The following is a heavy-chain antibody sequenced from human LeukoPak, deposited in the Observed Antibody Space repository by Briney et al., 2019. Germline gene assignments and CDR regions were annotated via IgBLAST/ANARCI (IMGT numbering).Heavy chain of an antibody. V-gene: IGHV3-30*09. J-gene: IGHJ4*02. CDR1: GFTFSNYA. CDR3: ARGKGGLYYGSGSQGGYFDF. Sequence: GGSLRLSCAASGFTFSNYAMHWVRQAPGRGLEWVAVTSFDGKNKFYADSVKGRFAIFRDNSKNTLYLQVDNLRAEDTSVYFCARGKGGLYYGSGSQGGYFDFWGQGTRVTVSP. CDR2: TSFDGKNK. D-gene: IGHD3-10*01.